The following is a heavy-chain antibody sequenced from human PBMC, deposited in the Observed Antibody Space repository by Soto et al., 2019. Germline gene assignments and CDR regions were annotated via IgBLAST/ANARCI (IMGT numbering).Heavy chain of an antibody. J-gene: IGHJ4*02. CDR2: ISSSGNSI. CDR3: ARREAAVTSFDH. V-gene: IGHV3-11*01. CDR1: GFTFSDYY. D-gene: IGHD6-13*01. Sequence: GWSLRLSCAAYGFTFSDYYMTWIRQAPGKGLEWVSYISSSGNSIYYADSVRGRFTVSRDNAKNSLFLQMNSLRAEDTAVYYWARREAAVTSFDHWGPGTLVTGAS.